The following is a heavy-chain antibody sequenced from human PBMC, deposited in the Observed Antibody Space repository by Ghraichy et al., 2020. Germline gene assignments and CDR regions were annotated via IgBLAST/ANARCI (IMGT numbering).Heavy chain of an antibody. CDR1: GFSFSNYY. V-gene: IGHV3-7*03. CDR3: ARASTSDDFWSGFTGLDY. D-gene: IGHD3-3*01. CDR2: INQDGSKK. J-gene: IGHJ4*02. Sequence: GGSLRLSCAASGFSFSNYYITWVRQAPGKGPEWVANINQDGSKKYYVGSVKGRFTISRDNAKNSLFLQMNSLSAEDTAVYYCARASTSDDFWSGFTGLDYWGQGTLVTVSS.